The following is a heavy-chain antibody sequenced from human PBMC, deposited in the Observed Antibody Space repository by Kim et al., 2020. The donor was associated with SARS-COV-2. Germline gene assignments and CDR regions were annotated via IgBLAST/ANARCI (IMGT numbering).Heavy chain of an antibody. CDR3: ALTYSSGSGYFHY. D-gene: IGHD6-19*01. V-gene: IGHV3-7*01. Sequence: GGSLRLSCAASGFTFSDYWMSWVRQAPGKGLEWVANIKQDGSEKYYVDSVKGRFTISRDNAKNSLYLQMNSLRAEDTAMYYCALTYSSGSGYFHYWDPGT. CDR2: IKQDGSEK. J-gene: IGHJ1*01. CDR1: GFTFSDYW.